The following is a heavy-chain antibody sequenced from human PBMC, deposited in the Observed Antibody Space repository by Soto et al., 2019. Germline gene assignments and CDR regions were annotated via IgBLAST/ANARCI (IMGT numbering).Heavy chain of an antibody. CDR1: GFTFSSFA. J-gene: IGHJ3*02. CDR3: ASSSVNRPGAFDI. Sequence: GGSLRLSCAASGFTFSSFAMSWVRQAPGKGLEWVSSISASGATTYYADSVKGRFTISRGNSKNTLYLQVNSLRAEDTAVYYCASSSVNRPGAFDIWGQGTMVTVS. V-gene: IGHV3-23*01. D-gene: IGHD3-22*01. CDR2: ISASGATT.